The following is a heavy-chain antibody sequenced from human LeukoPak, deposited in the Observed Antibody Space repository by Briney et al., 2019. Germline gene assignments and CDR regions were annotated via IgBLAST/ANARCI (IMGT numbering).Heavy chain of an antibody. J-gene: IGHJ6*03. D-gene: IGHD4-17*01. CDR2: IIPIFGTA. CDR1: GGTFSSYA. Sequence: SVKVSCKASGGTFSSYAISWVRQAPGQGLEWMGGIIPIFGTANYAQKFQGRVTITTDESTSTAYMELSSLRSEDTAVYYCARSGDQDLYCYMDVWGKGTTVTVSS. V-gene: IGHV1-69*05. CDR3: ARSGDQDLYCYMDV.